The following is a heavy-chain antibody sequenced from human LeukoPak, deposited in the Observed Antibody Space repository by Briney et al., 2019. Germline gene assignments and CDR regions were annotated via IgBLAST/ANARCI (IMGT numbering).Heavy chain of an antibody. V-gene: IGHV3-7*01. D-gene: IGHD3-16*01. Sequence: PGGSLRLSCAASGFTFSDFWMTWVRQAPGKGLEWVGNINQHGSDKYYGDSVKGRFTISRDNAKNSLFLQMNSLRAEDTAVYYCARDIRPFDFWGQGTMVTVSS. CDR3: ARDIRPFDF. CDR1: GFTFSDFW. CDR2: INQHGSDK. J-gene: IGHJ3*01.